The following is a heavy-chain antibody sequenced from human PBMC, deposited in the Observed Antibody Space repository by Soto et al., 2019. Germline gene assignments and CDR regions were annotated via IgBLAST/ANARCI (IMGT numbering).Heavy chain of an antibody. V-gene: IGHV1-3*01. D-gene: IGHD2-15*01. CDR1: GYPFTRYT. CDR3: ARGIATGQLDP. Sequence: ASVKVSCRASGYPFTRYTMDWGRQAPGQRLEWMGWINPDNVNTKSSQKFQDRVIITRDTSARTAYMDLRSLRSEDTAVYYCARGIATGQLDPWGQGTLVTVSS. J-gene: IGHJ5*02. CDR2: INPDNVNT.